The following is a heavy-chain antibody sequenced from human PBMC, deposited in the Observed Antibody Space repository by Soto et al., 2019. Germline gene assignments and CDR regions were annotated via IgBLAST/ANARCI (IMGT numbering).Heavy chain of an antibody. CDR2: ISYDGSNK. CDR3: AKEGTYDFWSGYYDYYYYYGMDV. V-gene: IGHV3-30-3*01. J-gene: IGHJ6*02. CDR1: GFTFSSYA. D-gene: IGHD3-3*01. Sequence: GGSLRLSCAASGFTFSSYAMHWVRQAPGKGLEWVAVISYDGSNKYYADSVKGRFTISRDNSKNTLYLQMNSLRADDTAMYYCAKEGTYDFWSGYYDYYYYYGMDVWGQGTTVTVSS.